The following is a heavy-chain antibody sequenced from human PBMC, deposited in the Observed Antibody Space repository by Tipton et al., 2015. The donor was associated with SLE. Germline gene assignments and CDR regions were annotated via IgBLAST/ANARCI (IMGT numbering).Heavy chain of an antibody. J-gene: IGHJ5*02. CDR1: NGSISSSPYY. CDR2: IYYSGST. CDR3: AREGQYQGWFDP. Sequence: TLSLTCTVSNGSISSSPYYWGWIRQSPGKGLEWVGRIYYSGSTYYNPSLKSRVTISVDTSRNQCSLNLTSVTAADTAVYYCAREGQYQGWFDPWGQGTLVTVSS. V-gene: IGHV4-39*07. D-gene: IGHD2-2*01.